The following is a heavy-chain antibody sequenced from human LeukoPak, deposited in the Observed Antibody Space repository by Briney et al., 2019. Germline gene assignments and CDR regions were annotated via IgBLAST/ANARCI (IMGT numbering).Heavy chain of an antibody. V-gene: IGHV1-2*02. CDR2: INPNSGGT. D-gene: IGHD6-13*01. Sequence: ASVKVSCKASGYTFTGYYMHWVRQAPGQGLEWMGWINPNSGGTNYAQKFQGRVTMTRDTSISTAYMELSRLRSDDTAVYYCARVPAAGIGDAFDIWGQGTMVTVSS. CDR3: ARVPAAGIGDAFDI. CDR1: GYTFTGYY. J-gene: IGHJ3*02.